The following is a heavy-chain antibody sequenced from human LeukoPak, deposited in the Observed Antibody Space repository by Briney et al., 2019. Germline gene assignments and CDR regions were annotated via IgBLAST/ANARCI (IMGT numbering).Heavy chain of an antibody. CDR1: GGTFSSYA. CDR3: ATYSGYDWDYYYMDV. CDR2: IIPIFGTA. D-gene: IGHD5-12*01. J-gene: IGHJ6*03. V-gene: IGHV1-69*05. Sequence: GASVRVSCTASGGTFSSYAISWVRQAPGQGLEWMGGIIPIFGTANYAQKFQGRGTITTDESTSTAYMELSSLRSEDTAVYYCATYSGYDWDYYYMDVWGKGTTVTVSS.